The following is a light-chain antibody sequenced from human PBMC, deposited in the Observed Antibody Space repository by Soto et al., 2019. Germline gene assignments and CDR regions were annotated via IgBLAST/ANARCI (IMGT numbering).Light chain of an antibody. CDR2: GVS. CDR1: QSVTSGF. CDR3: QQYGSSRPPWT. J-gene: IGKJ1*01. Sequence: EIVLTQSPGTLSLSPGDRATLSCRASQSVTSGFLAWYQQKPGQAPRLLIYGVSSRATGIPDRFSGSGSGTDVTLTISRLEPEDFAVYYCQQYGSSRPPWTFGQGTKVEIK. V-gene: IGKV3-20*01.